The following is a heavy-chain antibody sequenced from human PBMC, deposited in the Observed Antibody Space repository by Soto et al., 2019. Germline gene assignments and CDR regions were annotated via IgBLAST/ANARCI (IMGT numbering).Heavy chain of an antibody. D-gene: IGHD2-2*02. V-gene: IGHV1-69*01. CDR1: GGTFSSYA. CDR3: ARDGCSSTSCYTSNWFDP. J-gene: IGHJ5*02. CDR2: IIPIFGTA. Sequence: QVQLVQSGAEVKKPGSSVKVSCKASGGTFSSYAISWVRQAPGQGLEWMGGIIPIFGTANYAQKFQGRVMITADESTSTAYMELSSLRSEDTAVYYCARDGCSSTSCYTSNWFDPWGQGTLVTVSS.